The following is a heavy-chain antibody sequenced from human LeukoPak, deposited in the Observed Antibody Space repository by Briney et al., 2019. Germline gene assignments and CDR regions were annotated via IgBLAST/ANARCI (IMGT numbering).Heavy chain of an antibody. D-gene: IGHD3-10*01. J-gene: IGHJ4*02. CDR2: IYHSGST. CDR3: ARDSTMVRGFDY. V-gene: IGHV4-38-2*02. Sequence: PSETLSLTCTVSGYSISSGYYWGWIRQPPGKGLEWIGSIYHSGSTYYNPSLKSLVTISVDTSKNQFSLKLSSVTAADTAVYYCARDSTMVRGFDYWGQGTLVTVSS. CDR1: GYSISSGYY.